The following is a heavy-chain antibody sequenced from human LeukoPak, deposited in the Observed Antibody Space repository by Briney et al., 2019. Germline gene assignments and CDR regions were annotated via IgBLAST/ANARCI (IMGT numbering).Heavy chain of an antibody. CDR2: INHSGST. CDR1: GGSFSGYC. J-gene: IGHJ6*03. Sequence: SETLSLTCAVYGGSFSGYCWSWIRQPPGKGLEWIGEINHSGSTNYNPFLKSRVTISVDTSKNQFSLKLSSVTAADTAVYYCARQRYNWNLRYYYYYMDVWGKGTTVTVSS. V-gene: IGHV4-34*01. D-gene: IGHD1-20*01. CDR3: ARQRYNWNLRYYYYYMDV.